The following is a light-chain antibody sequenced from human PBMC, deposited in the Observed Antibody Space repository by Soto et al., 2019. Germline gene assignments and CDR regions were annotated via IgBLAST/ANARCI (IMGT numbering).Light chain of an antibody. CDR2: DAS. J-gene: IGKJ4*01. V-gene: IGKV1-5*01. CDR3: QQFNSFPLT. CDR1: QTISSW. Sequence: DIQMTQSPSTLSGSVGDRVTITFRASQTISSWLAWYQQKPGKAPKVLIYDASSLKSGVPSRFSGSGSGTDFTLTISSLQPEDFATYYCQQFNSFPLTFGGGTKVDIK.